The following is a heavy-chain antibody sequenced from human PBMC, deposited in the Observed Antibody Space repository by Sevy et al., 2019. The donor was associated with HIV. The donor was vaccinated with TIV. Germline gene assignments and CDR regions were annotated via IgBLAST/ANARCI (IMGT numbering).Heavy chain of an antibody. CDR2: ISYDGSNK. CDR3: AGDGPAPGKKRGLQFSFDY. Sequence: GGSLRLSCAASGFTFSSYAMHWVRQAPGKGLEWVAVISYDGSNKYYADSVKGRFTISRDNSKNTLYLQMNSLRAEDTAVYYCAGDGPAPGKKRGLQFSFDYWGQGTLVTVSS. CDR1: GFTFSSYA. J-gene: IGHJ4*02. V-gene: IGHV3-30*04. D-gene: IGHD5-12*01.